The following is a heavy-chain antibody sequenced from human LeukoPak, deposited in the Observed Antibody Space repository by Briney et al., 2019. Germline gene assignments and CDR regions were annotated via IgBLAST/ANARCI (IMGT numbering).Heavy chain of an antibody. D-gene: IGHD3-22*01. J-gene: IGHJ5*02. CDR2: INSDGSST. CDR1: EFTFSRYW. CDR3: ASSSGGFNWFDP. Sequence: PGGSLRLSCAASEFTFSRYWMHWVRQAPGKGLVWVSRINSDGSSTNYADSVKGRFTISRDNAKNTLYLQMNSLRVEDTAVYYCASSSGGFNWFDPWGQGTLVTVSS. V-gene: IGHV3-74*01.